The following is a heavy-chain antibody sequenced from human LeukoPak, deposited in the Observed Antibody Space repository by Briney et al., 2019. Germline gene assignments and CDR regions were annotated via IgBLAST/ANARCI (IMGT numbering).Heavy chain of an antibody. D-gene: IGHD1-14*01. CDR3: ARKGARIRDAFDI. V-gene: IGHV3-9*01. CDR1: GFTFDDYA. Sequence: GGSLRLSCAASGFTFDDYAMHWVRQAPGKGLEWVSGISWNSGSIGYADSVKGRFTISRDNAKNSLYLQMNSLGAEDTAVYYCARKGARIRDAFDIWGQGTMVTVSS. J-gene: IGHJ3*02. CDR2: ISWNSGSI.